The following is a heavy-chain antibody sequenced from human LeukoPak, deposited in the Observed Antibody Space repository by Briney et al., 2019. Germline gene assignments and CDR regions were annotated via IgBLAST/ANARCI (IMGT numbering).Heavy chain of an antibody. CDR3: ARGIVRGVSAPDI. D-gene: IGHD3-10*01. Sequence: PSETLSLTCTLSGGSISIYRWSWIRQPAGKGLEWMGRIGTSGNTNYNPSLNGRVTMSVDTSKTQFYLNLRSVTAADTAIYYCARGIVRGVSAPDIWGQGTMVTVSS. CDR1: GGSISIYR. CDR2: IGTSGNT. J-gene: IGHJ3*02. V-gene: IGHV4-4*07.